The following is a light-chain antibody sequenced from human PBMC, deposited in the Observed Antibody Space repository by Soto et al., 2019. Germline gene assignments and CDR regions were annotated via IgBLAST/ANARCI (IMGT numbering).Light chain of an antibody. CDR2: DVS. CDR1: SSDVGVYNY. V-gene: IGLV2-14*01. CDR3: SSYTSSSTVV. J-gene: IGLJ2*01. Sequence: QSALTQPASVSGSPGQSITISCTGSSSDVGVYNYVSWYQQHPGKAPKLIIYDVSNRPSGVSNRFSGSKSGNTASLTISGLQAEDEVDYYCSSYTSSSTVVFGGGTKLTVL.